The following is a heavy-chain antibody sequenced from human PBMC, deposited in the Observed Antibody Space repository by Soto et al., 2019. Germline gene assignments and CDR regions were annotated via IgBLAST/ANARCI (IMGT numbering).Heavy chain of an antibody. CDR1: GGTFSSYG. CDR2: ISAYNGNT. D-gene: IGHD6-13*01. CDR3: ARDMAAGTWTYFDY. V-gene: IGHV1-18*04. Sequence: ASVKVSCKASGGTFSSYGISWVRQAPGQGLEWTGWISAYNGNTNYAQKLQGRVTMTTDTSTSTAYMELRSLRSDDTAVYYCARDMAAGTWTYFDYWGQGTLVTVSS. J-gene: IGHJ4*02.